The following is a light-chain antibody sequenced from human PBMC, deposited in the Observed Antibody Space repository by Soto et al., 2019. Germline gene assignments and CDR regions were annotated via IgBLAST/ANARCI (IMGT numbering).Light chain of an antibody. CDR3: QQYGSSLAWT. J-gene: IGKJ1*01. Sequence: EIVLTQSPGTLSLSPGERATLSCRASQSVSSSYLAWYQQKPGQAPRLLIYGASSRATGIPDRFSGSGYGTDFTLSISRLEPEDFAVYYGQQYGSSLAWTFGQGTKVEIK. V-gene: IGKV3-20*01. CDR2: GAS. CDR1: QSVSSSY.